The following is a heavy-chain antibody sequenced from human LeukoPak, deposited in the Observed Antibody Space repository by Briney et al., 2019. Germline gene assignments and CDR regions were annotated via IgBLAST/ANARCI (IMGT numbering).Heavy chain of an antibody. V-gene: IGHV3-23*01. CDR3: AKKYSTGLDP. D-gene: IGHD1-26*01. CDR2: INGSGGST. CDR1: GFTFSGYA. J-gene: IGHJ5*02. Sequence: QPGGSLRLSCAASGFTFSGYAMSWVRQAPGKGLEWVSDINGSGGSTYYADSVKGRFTISRDNSKNTLYLQMNSLRADDTAVYYCAKKYSTGLDPWGQGTLVTVSS.